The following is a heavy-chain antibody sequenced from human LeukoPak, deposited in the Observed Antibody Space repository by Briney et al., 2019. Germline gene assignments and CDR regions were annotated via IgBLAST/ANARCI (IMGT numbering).Heavy chain of an antibody. J-gene: IGHJ2*01. CDR3: ARQRGGGSWYFDL. CDR2: IYYSGNT. V-gene: IGHV4-59*08. CDR1: GGSISSYY. D-gene: IGHD2-15*01. Sequence: SETLSLTCTVSGGSISSYYWSWIRQPPGKGLEWIGYIYYSGNTNYNPSLKSRVTISVDTPKNHFSLKLSPVTAADTAVYYCARQRGGGSWYFDLWGRGTLVTVSS.